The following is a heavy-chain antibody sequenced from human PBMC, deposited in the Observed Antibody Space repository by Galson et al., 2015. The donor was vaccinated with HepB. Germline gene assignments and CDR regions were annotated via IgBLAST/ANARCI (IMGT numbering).Heavy chain of an antibody. J-gene: IGHJ4*02. CDR2: ISSSSSYI. V-gene: IGHV3-21*01. CDR1: GFTFSSYS. Sequence: SLRLSCAASGFTFSSYSMNWVRQAPGKGLEWVSSISSSSSYIYYADSVKGRFTISRDNAKNSLYLQMNSLRAEDTAVYYCARDLLSPYGSGSYYGYYFDYWGQGTLVTVSS. CDR3: ARDLLSPYGSGSYYGYYFDY. D-gene: IGHD3-10*01.